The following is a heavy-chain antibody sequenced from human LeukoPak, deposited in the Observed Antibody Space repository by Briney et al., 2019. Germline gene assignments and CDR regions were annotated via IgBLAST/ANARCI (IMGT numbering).Heavy chain of an antibody. D-gene: IGHD6-13*01. V-gene: IGHV3-66*02. CDR3: ARAGRSWYGEKGYYFDY. CDR1: GFTVSSNY. CDR2: IYSGGST. Sequence: GGSLRLSCAASGFTVSSNYMSWVRQAPGKGREWFSVIYSGGSTYYADSVKGRFSISRDNPKNTLYLQMNSLRAEDTAVYYCARAGRSWYGEKGYYFDYWGQGTLVSVSS. J-gene: IGHJ4*02.